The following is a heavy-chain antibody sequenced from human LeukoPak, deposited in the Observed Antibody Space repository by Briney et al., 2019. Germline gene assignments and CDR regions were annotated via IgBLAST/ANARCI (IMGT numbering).Heavy chain of an antibody. V-gene: IGHV4-34*01. CDR3: ARVTASYNWFAP. CDR2: INHSGST. CDR1: GGSFSGYY. Sequence: SETLSLTCAVYGGSFSGYYWSWIRQPPGKGLEWIGEINHSGSTNYNPSLKSRVTISVDTSKNQFSLKLSSVTAADTAVYYCARVTASYNWFAPGGQGTLVTVSS. J-gene: IGHJ5*02. D-gene: IGHD2-21*02.